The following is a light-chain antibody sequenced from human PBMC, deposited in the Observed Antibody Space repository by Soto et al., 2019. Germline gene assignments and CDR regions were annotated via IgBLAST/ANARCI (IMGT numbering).Light chain of an antibody. CDR2: GAS. Sequence: EIVLTQSPGTLSLSPGERATLSCRASQSVSSSYLAWYQQKPGQAPRLLIYGASSRATGIPDRFSGSGSGTNFNLTISRREPEDFEVYYCQQYGSSLWPFGQGTKMESK. V-gene: IGKV3-20*01. J-gene: IGKJ1*01. CDR1: QSVSSSY. CDR3: QQYGSSLWP.